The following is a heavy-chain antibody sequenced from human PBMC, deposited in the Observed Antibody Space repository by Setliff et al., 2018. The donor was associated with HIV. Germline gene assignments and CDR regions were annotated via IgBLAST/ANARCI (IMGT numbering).Heavy chain of an antibody. CDR2: RRTGTGDT. CDR3: AREGKFSYYYYMDV. V-gene: IGHV1-3*04. D-gene: IGHD3-10*01. Sequence: ASVKVSCKASGYTFTSYSLHWVRLAPGQRLEWMGWRRTGTGDTSYSEKFQGRVTLTRDTSASTAYMELSSLRSEDTAVYYCAREGKFSYYYYMDVWGKGTTVTVSS. CDR1: GYTFTSYS. J-gene: IGHJ6*03.